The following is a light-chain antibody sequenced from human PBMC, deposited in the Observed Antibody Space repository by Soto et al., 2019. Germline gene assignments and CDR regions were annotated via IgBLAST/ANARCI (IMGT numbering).Light chain of an antibody. CDR1: QSVSSN. CDR3: QQHSNWPLT. CDR2: DAS. Sequence: EIVMTQSPATMSVSPGERATLSCRASQSVSSNLAWYQQNRGQAPRLLIFDASNRATGIPARFSGSGSGTDFTLTISSLEPEDFAVYYCQQHSNWPLTFGGGTKVDIK. J-gene: IGKJ4*01. V-gene: IGKV3-11*01.